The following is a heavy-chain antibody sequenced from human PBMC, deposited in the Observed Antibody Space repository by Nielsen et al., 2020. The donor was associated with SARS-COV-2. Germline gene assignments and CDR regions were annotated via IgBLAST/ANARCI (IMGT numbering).Heavy chain of an antibody. J-gene: IGHJ4*02. D-gene: IGHD6-13*01. CDR3: ARDCRPYSSSPYYFDY. CDR2: FDPEDGET. V-gene: IGHV1-24*01. CDR1: GYTLTELS. Sequence: ASVKVSCKVSGYTLTELSMHWVRQAPGKGLEWMGGFDPEDGETIYAQKFQGRVTMTEDTSTDTAYMELRSLRSDDTAVYYCARDCRPYSSSPYYFDYWGQGTLVTVSS.